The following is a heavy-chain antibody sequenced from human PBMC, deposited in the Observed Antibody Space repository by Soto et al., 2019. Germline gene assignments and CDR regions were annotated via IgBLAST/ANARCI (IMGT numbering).Heavy chain of an antibody. CDR3: ARDPMTGYLQFDY. J-gene: IGHJ4*02. CDR1: GYTFTSYG. CDR2: ISAYNGNT. D-gene: IGHD3-9*01. V-gene: IGHV1-18*01. Sequence: QVQLVQSGAEVKKPGASVKVSCKASGYTFTSYGISWVRQAPGQGLEWIGWISAYNGNTNYAQKFQGRVTMATDTSTSTAYMELRRLSSDDAAVYYCARDPMTGYLQFDYWGQGTLVTVSS.